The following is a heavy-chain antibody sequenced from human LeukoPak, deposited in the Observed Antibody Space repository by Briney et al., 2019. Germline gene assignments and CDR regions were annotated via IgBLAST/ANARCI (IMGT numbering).Heavy chain of an antibody. D-gene: IGHD6-19*01. CDR3: ARGGHKYSSGWEDFDP. J-gene: IGHJ5*02. Sequence: GGSLRLSCAASGFTFSSYEMNWVRQAPGKGLEWVSYISSSGSTIYYADSVKGRFTISRDNAKNSLYLQMNSLRAEDTAVYYCARGGHKYSSGWEDFDPWGQGTLVTVSS. CDR2: ISSSGSTI. V-gene: IGHV3-48*03. CDR1: GFTFSSYE.